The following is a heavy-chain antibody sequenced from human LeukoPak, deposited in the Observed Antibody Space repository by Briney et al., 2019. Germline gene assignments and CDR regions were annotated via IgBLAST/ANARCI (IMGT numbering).Heavy chain of an antibody. Sequence: SETLSLTCTVSGGSISSSSYYWGWIRQPPGKGLEWIGSIYYSGSTYYNPSLKSRVTISVDTSKNQFSLKLSSVTAADTAVYYCARDTVGYGDYSNWFDPWGQGTLVTVSS. D-gene: IGHD4-17*01. CDR3: ARDTVGYGDYSNWFDP. J-gene: IGHJ5*02. V-gene: IGHV4-39*07. CDR2: IYYSGST. CDR1: GGSISSSSYY.